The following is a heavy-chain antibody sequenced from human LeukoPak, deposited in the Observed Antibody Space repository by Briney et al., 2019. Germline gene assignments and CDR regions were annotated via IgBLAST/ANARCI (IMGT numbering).Heavy chain of an antibody. CDR1: GGSFSGYY. Sequence: SETLSLACAVYGGSFSGYYWSWLRQPPGKGLEWIGEINHSGSTNYNPSLKSRVTISVDTSKNQFSLKLSSVTAADTAVYYCARRAARYTPRGYFDYWGQGTLVTVSS. D-gene: IGHD6-6*01. V-gene: IGHV4-34*01. CDR3: ARRAARYTPRGYFDY. CDR2: INHSGST. J-gene: IGHJ4*02.